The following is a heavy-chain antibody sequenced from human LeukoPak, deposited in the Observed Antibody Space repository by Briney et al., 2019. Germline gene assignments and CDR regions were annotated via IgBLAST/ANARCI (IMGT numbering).Heavy chain of an antibody. CDR2: IIPGGGST. Sequence: WASVKVSCKTSGYTFTNYYMHWVRQAPGQGLEWMGIIIPGGGSTSYAQKFQGRVTMTRDTSTTTVYMELSSLRSEDTAVYYCATVRAGDSRDFDNWGQGTLVTVSS. CDR1: GYTFTNYY. D-gene: IGHD3-22*01. J-gene: IGHJ4*02. CDR3: ATVRAGDSRDFDN. V-gene: IGHV1-46*01.